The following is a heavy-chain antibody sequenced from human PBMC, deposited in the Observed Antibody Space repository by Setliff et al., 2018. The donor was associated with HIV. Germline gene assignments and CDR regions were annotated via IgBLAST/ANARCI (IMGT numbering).Heavy chain of an antibody. V-gene: IGHV3-7*01. Sequence: GGSLRLSCVASGLPFYNYCMTWLRRAPGRGLEWVANIKQDGSDMHYIESVKGRFTIFRDNAKNSVFLQMNSLRAEDTGVYYCATQTGFYNSHWYDYWGQGTMVTVSS. CDR1: GLPFYNYC. J-gene: IGHJ4*02. CDR2: IKQDGSDM. CDR3: ATQTGFYNSHWYDY. D-gene: IGHD6-13*01.